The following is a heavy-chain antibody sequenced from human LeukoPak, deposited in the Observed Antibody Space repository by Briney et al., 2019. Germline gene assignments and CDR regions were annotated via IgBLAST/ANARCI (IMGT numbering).Heavy chain of an antibody. J-gene: IGHJ4*02. V-gene: IGHV3-21*01. CDR3: ARVGGMTTVVTHSDY. CDR2: ISSSSSYI. D-gene: IGHD4-23*01. Sequence: GGSLRLSCAVSGFTFSSYSMNWVRQAPGKGLEWVSSISSSSSYIYYADSVKGRFTISRDNAKKSLYLQMNSLRAEDTAVYYCARVGGMTTVVTHSDYWGQGTLVTVSS. CDR1: GFTFSSYS.